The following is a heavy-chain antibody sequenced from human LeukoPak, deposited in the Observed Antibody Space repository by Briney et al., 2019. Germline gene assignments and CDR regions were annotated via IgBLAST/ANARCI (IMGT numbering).Heavy chain of an antibody. CDR3: ARRWSFDY. CDR1: GFTFSSCA. V-gene: IGHV3-23*01. J-gene: IGHJ4*02. CDR2: ISGSGGIT. D-gene: IGHD6-13*01. Sequence: GGSLRLSCAASGFTFSSCAMNWVRQAPGKGLEWVSGISGSGGITHYADSVRGRFTISRDNSKNTLYLQMNSLRPEDTAVYYCARRWSFDYWGQGTLDTVSS.